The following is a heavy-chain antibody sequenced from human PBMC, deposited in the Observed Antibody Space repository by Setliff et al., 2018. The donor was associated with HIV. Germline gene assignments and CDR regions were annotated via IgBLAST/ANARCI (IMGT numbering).Heavy chain of an antibody. CDR3: ARIGSHKIRDAFDI. CDR2: INHSGST. J-gene: IGHJ3*02. V-gene: IGHV4-34*01. D-gene: IGHD1-26*01. Sequence: ASETLSLTCAVYGGSFSGYYWSWIRQPPGKGLEWIGEINHSGSTNYNPSLKSRVTISVDTSKNQFSLKLSSVTAADTAVYYCARIGSHKIRDAFDIWGQGTMVTVSS. CDR1: GGSFSGYY.